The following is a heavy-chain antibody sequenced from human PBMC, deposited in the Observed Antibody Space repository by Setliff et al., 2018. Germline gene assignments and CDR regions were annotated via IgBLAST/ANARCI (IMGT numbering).Heavy chain of an antibody. CDR1: GDSISSRRNY. J-gene: IGHJ5*02. CDR3: ARGRNIAARLLDT. D-gene: IGHD6-6*01. Sequence: SETLSLTCTVSGDSISSRRNYWGWFRQPAGKELEWIGQIYTSWSTNYNPSLKSRVTISLDTSKNQFSLKVTSVTAADTAVYYCARGRNIAARLLDTWGQGSLVTVSS. CDR2: IYTSWST. V-gene: IGHV4-61*09.